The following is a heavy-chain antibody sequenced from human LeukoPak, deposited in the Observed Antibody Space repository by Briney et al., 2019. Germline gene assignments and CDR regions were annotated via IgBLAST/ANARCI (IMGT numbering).Heavy chain of an antibody. CDR1: GFTFDDYA. J-gene: IGHJ4*02. CDR3: AKDKAVGVVVPAATPFDY. Sequence: PGGSLRLSCAASGFTFDDYAMHWVRQAPGKGLEWVSGISWNSGSIGYADSVKGRFTISRDNAKNSLYLQMNSLRAEDTALYYCAKDKAVGVVVPAATPFDYWGQGTLVTVSS. D-gene: IGHD2-2*01. CDR2: ISWNSGSI. V-gene: IGHV3-9*01.